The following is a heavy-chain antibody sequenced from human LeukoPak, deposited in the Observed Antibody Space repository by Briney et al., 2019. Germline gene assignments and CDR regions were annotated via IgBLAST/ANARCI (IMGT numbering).Heavy chain of an antibody. CDR3: AGLVGRYSSGLYYYYFDY. CDR1: GDSINSLDL. J-gene: IGHJ4*02. D-gene: IGHD3-22*01. Sequence: SETLSLTCTVSGDSINSLDLWSWVRQPPGKGLEWIGEIYLSGTTHSNPSVKSRVTISIDKSKNQFFLNLSSVTAADTAVYYCAGLVGRYSSGLYYYYFDYWGQGTLVTVSS. V-gene: IGHV4-4*02. CDR2: IYLSGTT.